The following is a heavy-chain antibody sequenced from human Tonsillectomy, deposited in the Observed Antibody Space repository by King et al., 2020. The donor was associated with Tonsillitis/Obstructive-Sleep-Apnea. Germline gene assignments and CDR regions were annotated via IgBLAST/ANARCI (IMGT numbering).Heavy chain of an antibody. CDR3: ASGDCGGDCHASSYFDY. J-gene: IGHJ4*02. Sequence: VQLVESGAEVKKPGESLRISCKGSGYSFTSYWISWVRQMPGKGLEWMGRIDPSDSYTNYSPSFQGHVTISADKSISTAYLQWSSLKASDTAMYYCASGDCGGDCHASSYFDYWGQGTLVTVSS. CDR1: GYSFTSYW. V-gene: IGHV5-10-1*01. D-gene: IGHD2-21*01. CDR2: IDPSDSYT.